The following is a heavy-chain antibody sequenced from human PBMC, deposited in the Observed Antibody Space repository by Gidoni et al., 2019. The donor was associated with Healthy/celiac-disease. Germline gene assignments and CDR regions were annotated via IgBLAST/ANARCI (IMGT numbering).Heavy chain of an antibody. V-gene: IGHV3-48*03. CDR2: ISSSGSTI. D-gene: IGHD2-15*01. J-gene: IGHJ3*02. Sequence: EVQLVESGGGLVQPGGSLRLSCAASGFTFSSYEMNWVRQAPGKGLEWVSYISSSGSTIYYADSVKGRFTISRDNAKNSLYLQMNSLRAEDTAVYYCARLGYCSGGSCYPNDAFDIWGQGTMVTVSS. CDR1: GFTFSSYE. CDR3: ARLGYCSGGSCYPNDAFDI.